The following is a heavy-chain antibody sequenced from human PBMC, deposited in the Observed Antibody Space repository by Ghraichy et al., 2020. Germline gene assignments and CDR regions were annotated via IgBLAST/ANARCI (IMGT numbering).Heavy chain of an antibody. V-gene: IGHV4-61*01. D-gene: IGHD2-15*01. CDR3: ARTSLQYSSDY. CDR1: GGSVTSGTYY. CDR2: ISYSGIT. Sequence: SETLSLTCTVSGGSVTSGTYYWSWVRQPPGEGLQWIGDISYSGITVYDPSLRSRVTISLDTSKNQFSLKMISVTAADTVVYYCARTSLQYSSDYWGQGTLVTVSS. J-gene: IGHJ4*02.